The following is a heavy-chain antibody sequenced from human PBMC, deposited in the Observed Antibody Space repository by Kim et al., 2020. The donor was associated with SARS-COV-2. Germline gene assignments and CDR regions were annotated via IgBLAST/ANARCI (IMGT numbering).Heavy chain of an antibody. D-gene: IGHD3-10*01. CDR3: AKRTVVRGGDFDY. J-gene: IGHJ4*02. CDR1: GFTFSNYA. V-gene: IGHV3-23*01. CDR2: ISGSGATT. Sequence: GGSLRLSCPVSGFTFSNYAMSWIRQTPGKGLEWVSGISGSGATTYYADSVKGRFTISRDNSRNTLYLQMNSLRAEDTALYYCAKRTVVRGGDFDYWGQG.